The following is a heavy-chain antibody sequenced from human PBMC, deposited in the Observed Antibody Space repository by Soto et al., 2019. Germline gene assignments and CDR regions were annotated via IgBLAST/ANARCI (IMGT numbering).Heavy chain of an antibody. Sequence: SVKVSCKASGGTFSSYAISWVRQAPGQGLEWMGGIIPIFGTTNYAQKFQGRVTITADESTSTAYMELSSLRSEDTAVYYCARGYSSSSWFDPWGQGTLVTVSS. CDR2: IIPIFGTT. CDR1: GGTFSSYA. CDR3: ARGYSSSSWFDP. J-gene: IGHJ5*02. D-gene: IGHD6-13*01. V-gene: IGHV1-69*13.